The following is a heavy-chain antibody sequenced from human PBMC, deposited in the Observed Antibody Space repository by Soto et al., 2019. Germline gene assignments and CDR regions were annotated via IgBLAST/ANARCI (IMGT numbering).Heavy chain of an antibody. CDR2: IYYSGST. CDR3: ARDYGGNLLDY. J-gene: IGHJ4*02. Sequence: PSETLSLTCTVSGGSISSYYWSWIRQPPGKGLEWIGYIYYSGSTNYNPSLKSRVTISVDTSKNQFSLKLSSVTAADTAVYYCARDYGGNLLDYWGQGPLVTVSS. V-gene: IGHV4-59*01. D-gene: IGHD4-17*01. CDR1: GGSISSYY.